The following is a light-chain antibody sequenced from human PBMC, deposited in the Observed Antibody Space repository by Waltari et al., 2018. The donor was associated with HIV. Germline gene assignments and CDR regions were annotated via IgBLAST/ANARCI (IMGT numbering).Light chain of an antibody. CDR3: SSYTSSSTGV. CDR2: EVS. V-gene: IGLV2-14*01. Sequence: QSALTQPASVSGSPGQSITISCTGTSSDVGGYNYVSWYQQPPGQAPKLMIYEVSNRPSGVSNRFSGSKSGNTASLTISGLQAEDEADYYCSSYTSSSTGVFGTGTKVTVL. J-gene: IGLJ1*01. CDR1: SSDVGGYNY.